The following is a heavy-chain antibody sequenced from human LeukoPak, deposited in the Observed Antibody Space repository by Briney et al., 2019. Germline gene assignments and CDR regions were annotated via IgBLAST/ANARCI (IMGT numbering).Heavy chain of an antibody. CDR2: IYYSGST. CDR1: GGSISSSSYY. J-gene: IGHJ5*02. CDR3: ARHYYESSGYWNWFDP. V-gene: IGHV4-39*01. D-gene: IGHD3-22*01. Sequence: SETLSLTCTVSGGSISSSSYYWGWIRQPPGKGLEWIGSIYYSGSTYYNPSLKSRVTISVDTSKNQFSLKLSSVTAADTAVYYCARHYYESSGYWNWFDPWGQGTLVTVSS.